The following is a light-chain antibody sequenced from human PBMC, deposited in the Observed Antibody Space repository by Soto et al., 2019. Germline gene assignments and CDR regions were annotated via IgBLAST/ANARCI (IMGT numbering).Light chain of an antibody. CDR3: QHYNNWPYT. V-gene: IGKV3-15*01. CDR1: QSVGSN. CDR2: DAS. J-gene: IGKJ2*01. Sequence: EIVLTHSPATLSVSPGERATLSCRASQSVGSNLAWYQQRPGQPPRLLIYDASTRATDIPARFSGGGSGTEFTLAISIRQSEDFAVYYCQHYNNWPYTFGQGTKLQIK.